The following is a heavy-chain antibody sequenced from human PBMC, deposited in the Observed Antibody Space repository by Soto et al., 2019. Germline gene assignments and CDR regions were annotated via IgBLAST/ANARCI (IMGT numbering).Heavy chain of an antibody. CDR2: IYYSGST. CDR1: GGSISSSSYY. J-gene: IGHJ6*03. Sequence: PSETLSLTCTVSGGSISSSSYYWGWIRQPPGKGLEWIGSIYYSGSTYYNPSLKSRVTISVDTSKNQFSLKLSSVTAADTAVYYCANQQAVAGKSYYYYYMDVWGKGTTVTVSS. V-gene: IGHV4-39*01. CDR3: ANQQAVAGKSYYYYYMDV. D-gene: IGHD6-19*01.